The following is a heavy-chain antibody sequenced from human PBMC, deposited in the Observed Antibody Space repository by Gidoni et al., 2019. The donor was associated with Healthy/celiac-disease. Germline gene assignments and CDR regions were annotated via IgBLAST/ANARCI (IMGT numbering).Heavy chain of an antibody. V-gene: IGHV3-49*05. D-gene: IGHD3-10*01. Sequence: EVQLVESGGGLVKPGRSLSLSCTASGFTFGYYAMSWFRQAPGKGLEWVGFIRSKAYGGTTEYAASVKGRFTISRDDSKSIAYLQMNSLKTEDTAVYYCTRPGMEGFGELHPNLWGRGTLVTVSS. CDR2: IRSKAYGGTT. J-gene: IGHJ2*01. CDR3: TRPGMEGFGELHPNL. CDR1: GFTFGYYA.